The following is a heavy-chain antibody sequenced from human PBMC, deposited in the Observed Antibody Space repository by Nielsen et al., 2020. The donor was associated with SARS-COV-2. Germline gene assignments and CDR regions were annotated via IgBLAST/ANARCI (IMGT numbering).Heavy chain of an antibody. CDR3: AKDMGPVIWYFDL. CDR1: GFTFDDYA. CDR2: ISWNSGSI. D-gene: IGHD3-10*01. V-gene: IGHV3-9*01. Sequence: SLKISCAASGFTFDDYAMHWVRQAPGKGLEWVSGISWNSGSIGYADSVKGRFTISRDNAKNSLYLQMNSLRAEDTALYYCAKDMGPVIWYFDLWGRRTLVTVSS. J-gene: IGHJ2*01.